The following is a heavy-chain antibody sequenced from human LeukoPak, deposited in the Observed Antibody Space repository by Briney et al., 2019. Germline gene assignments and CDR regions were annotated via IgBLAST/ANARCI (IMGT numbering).Heavy chain of an antibody. CDR1: GFTFDDYA. D-gene: IGHD5-12*01. J-gene: IGHJ6*02. V-gene: IGHV3-43*02. CDR2: ISGDGGST. Sequence: GGSLRLSCAASGFTFDDYAMHWVRQAPGKGLEWVSLISGDGGSTDYADSVKGRFTISRDNSKNSLYLQMNSLRTEDTALYYCAKDIFNIVATISDYYYGMDVWGQGTTVTVSS. CDR3: AKDIFNIVATISDYYYGMDV.